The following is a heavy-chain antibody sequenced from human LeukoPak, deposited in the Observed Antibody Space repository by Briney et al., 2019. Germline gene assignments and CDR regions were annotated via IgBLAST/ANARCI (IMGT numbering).Heavy chain of an antibody. Sequence: ASVKVSCKASGGTFSSYAISWVRQAPGQGLEWMGGIIPIFGTTNYAQKFQGRVMITTDESTSTAYMELSSLRSEDTAVYYCARRGRSGYSPSDYWGQGTLVTVSS. CDR3: ARRGRSGYSPSDY. J-gene: IGHJ4*02. V-gene: IGHV1-69*05. CDR1: GGTFSSYA. D-gene: IGHD3-22*01. CDR2: IIPIFGTT.